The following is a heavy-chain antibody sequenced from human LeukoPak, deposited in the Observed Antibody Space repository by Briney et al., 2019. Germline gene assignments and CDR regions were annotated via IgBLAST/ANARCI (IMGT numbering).Heavy chain of an antibody. V-gene: IGHV3-30*18. CDR3: AKGGQQLSFDY. J-gene: IGHJ4*02. CDR1: GFTFSSYG. Sequence: GGSLRLSCAASGFTFSSYGMHWVRQAPGKGLEWVAVISYDGGNKYYADSVKGRFTISRDNSKNTLYLQMNSLRAEDTAVYYCAKGGQQLSFDYWGQGTLVTVSS. D-gene: IGHD6-13*01. CDR2: ISYDGGNK.